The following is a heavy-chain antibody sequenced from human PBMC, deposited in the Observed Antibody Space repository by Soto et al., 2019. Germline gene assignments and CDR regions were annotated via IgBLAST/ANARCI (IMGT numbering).Heavy chain of an antibody. CDR2: IYYSGST. CDR1: GGSISSSNW. Sequence: SETLSLTCAVSGGSISSSNWWSWVRQPPGKGLEWIGYIYYSGSTYYNPSLKSRVTISVDTSKNQFSLKLSSVTAADTAVYYCARERPDGARLDPWGQGTLVTAPQ. V-gene: IGHV4-4*02. D-gene: IGHD6-6*01. J-gene: IGHJ5*02. CDR3: ARERPDGARLDP.